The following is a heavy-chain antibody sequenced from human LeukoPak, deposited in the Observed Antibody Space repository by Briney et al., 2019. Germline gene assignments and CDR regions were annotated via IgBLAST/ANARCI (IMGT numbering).Heavy chain of an antibody. CDR2: IYYSGST. Sequence: PSETLSLTCTVSGGSISSYYWSWIRQPPGKGLEWIGYIYYSGSTNYNPSLKSRVTISVDTSKNQFSLKLSSVTAADTAVYYCARDPSSMVRGAHAFDIWGQGTMVTVSS. CDR1: GGSISSYY. D-gene: IGHD3-10*01. J-gene: IGHJ3*02. V-gene: IGHV4-59*01. CDR3: ARDPSSMVRGAHAFDI.